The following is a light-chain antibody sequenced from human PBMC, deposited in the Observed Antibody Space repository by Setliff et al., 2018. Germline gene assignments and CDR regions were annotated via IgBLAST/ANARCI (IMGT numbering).Light chain of an antibody. V-gene: IGLV2-8*01. CDR1: SSDIGGYKY. Sequence: QSVLTQPPSASGSPGQSVTISCTGTSSDIGGYKYVSWYQQHPGKAPKLMIYEVNKRPSGVPDRFSGSKSGNTASLTVSGLQAEDEADYYCSSYTNSNTYVFGTGTKVTVL. CDR2: EVN. J-gene: IGLJ1*01. CDR3: SSYTNSNTYV.